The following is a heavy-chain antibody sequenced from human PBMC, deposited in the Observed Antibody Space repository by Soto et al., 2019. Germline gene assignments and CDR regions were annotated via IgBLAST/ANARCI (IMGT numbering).Heavy chain of an antibody. CDR2: INPNSGGT. CDR1: GYTFSDYY. D-gene: IGHD1-1*01. Sequence: QVQLVQSGAEVRKPGASVKVSCKASGYTFSDYYIHWVRQAPGQGLEWMGWINPNSGGTKYAPKFQGGVTRTTDTSITTAYMELSRLRSGDTAVYYCAREPATAKPEGVDFWGQGTLVTVSS. CDR3: AREPATAKPEGVDF. J-gene: IGHJ4*02. V-gene: IGHV1-2*02.